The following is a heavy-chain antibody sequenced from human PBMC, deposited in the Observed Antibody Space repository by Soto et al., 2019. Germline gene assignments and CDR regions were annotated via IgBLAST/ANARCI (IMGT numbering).Heavy chain of an antibody. CDR2: IYYSGST. D-gene: IGHD3-9*01. V-gene: IGHV4-59*01. CDR3: ARRYSRRGLYYYYMDV. CDR1: GGSISGYY. Sequence: SETLSLTCTVSGGSISGYYWSWIRQPPGKGLEWIGYIYYSGSTNYNPSLKSRVTISVDTSKNQFSLRLSSVTAADTAVYYCARRYSRRGLYYYYMDVWGKGTTVTVSS. J-gene: IGHJ6*03.